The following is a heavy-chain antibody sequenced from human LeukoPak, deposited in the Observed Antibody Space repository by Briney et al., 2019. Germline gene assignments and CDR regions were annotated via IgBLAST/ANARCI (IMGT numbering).Heavy chain of an antibody. CDR3: ARGRADYNSTSSYFDY. V-gene: IGHV4-34*01. CDR1: GGSFSGYY. Sequence: SETLSLTCAVYGGSFSGYYWTWIRQPPGKGLEWIGEINHSGSTNYNPSLKSRVTISVDTSKNQFSLRLNSLTAADTAVYYCARGRADYNSTSSYFDYWGLGTLVTVSS. CDR2: INHSGST. J-gene: IGHJ4*02. D-gene: IGHD5-24*01.